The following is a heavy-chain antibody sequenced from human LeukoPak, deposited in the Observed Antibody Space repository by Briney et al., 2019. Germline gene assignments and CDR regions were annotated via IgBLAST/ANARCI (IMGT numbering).Heavy chain of an antibody. D-gene: IGHD1-26*01. CDR1: GLIFGSRW. CDR3: ASLLGDKTIFDF. V-gene: IGHV3-7*01. Sequence: GSLRLSCAASGLIFGSRWMSWIRQAPGKGLEWVANIKRDGSGEYYLDSVKGRFTISRDNAKNSLYLQMNSLRAEDTAVYYCASLLGDKTIFDFWGQGTLVTVSS. J-gene: IGHJ4*02. CDR2: IKRDGSGE.